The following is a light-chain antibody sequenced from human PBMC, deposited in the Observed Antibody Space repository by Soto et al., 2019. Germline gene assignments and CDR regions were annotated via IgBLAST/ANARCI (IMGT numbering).Light chain of an antibody. CDR2: EAT. V-gene: IGLV2-23*01. CDR3: CSYAGTTTWV. CDR1: SSDAGGYNY. Sequence: QSVLTQPVSPSGSPGQSITISCTVTSSDAGGYNYVSWYQQHQGKAPKLMIYEATKRPSGVSNRFSVSKSGNTASLTISGVQAEYEADYYCCSYAGTTTWVFGGGTQLTVL. J-gene: IGLJ7*01.